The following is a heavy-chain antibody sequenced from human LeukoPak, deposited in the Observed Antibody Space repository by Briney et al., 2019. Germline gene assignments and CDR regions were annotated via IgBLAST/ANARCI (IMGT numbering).Heavy chain of an antibody. D-gene: IGHD2-2*03. CDR2: IIPIFGTA. V-gene: IGHV1-69*13. Sequence: GASVKVSCKASGYTFTGYYMHWVRQAPGQGLEWMGGIIPIFGTANYAQKFQGRVTITADESTSTAYMELSSLRSEDTAVYYCARAHGYCSSTSCSFDYWGQGTLVTVSS. J-gene: IGHJ4*02. CDR3: ARAHGYCSSTSCSFDY. CDR1: GYTFTGYY.